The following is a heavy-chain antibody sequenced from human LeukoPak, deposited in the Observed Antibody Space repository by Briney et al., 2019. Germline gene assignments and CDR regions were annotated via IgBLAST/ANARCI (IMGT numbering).Heavy chain of an antibody. CDR3: ARVQYSSGWYLGGYYYGMDV. D-gene: IGHD6-19*01. V-gene: IGHV1-2*02. CDR2: INPNSGGT. J-gene: IGHJ6*02. Sequence: ASVKVSCKASGYTFTGYYMHWVRQAPGQGLEWMGWINPNSGGTNYAQKFQGRVTMTRDTSISTAYMELSRLRSDDTAVYYCARVQYSSGWYLGGYYYGMDVWGQGTTVTVSS. CDR1: GYTFTGYY.